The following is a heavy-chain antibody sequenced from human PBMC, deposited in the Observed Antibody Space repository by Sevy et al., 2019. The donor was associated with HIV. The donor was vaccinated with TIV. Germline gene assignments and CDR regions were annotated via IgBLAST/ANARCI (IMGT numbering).Heavy chain of an antibody. CDR3: ARVPKGDFPYYYGMDV. CDR2: ISSSSSTI. CDR1: GFTFSSYS. J-gene: IGHJ6*02. V-gene: IGHV3-48*02. Sequence: GGSLRLSCAASGFTFSSYSMNWVRQAPGKGLEWVSYISSSSSTIYYADSVKGRFTISKDNAKNSLYLQMNSLRDEDTAVYYCARVPKGDFPYYYGMDVWGQGTTVTVSS. D-gene: IGHD3-3*01.